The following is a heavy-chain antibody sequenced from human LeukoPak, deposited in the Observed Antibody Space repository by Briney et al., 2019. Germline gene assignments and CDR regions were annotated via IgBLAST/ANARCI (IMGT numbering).Heavy chain of an antibody. V-gene: IGHV3-33*06. CDR1: GFTFSSYG. CDR3: AKDQLYGGYEGFLGFRY. CDR2: IWYDGSNK. D-gene: IGHD5-12*01. Sequence: GGSLRLSCAASGFTFSSYGMHWVRQAPGKGLEWGAVIWYDGSNKYYADSVKGGFTISRDNSKNKLYLQMNNLRAEDTAVYYCAKDQLYGGYEGFLGFRYWGQGTLVTVSS. J-gene: IGHJ4*02.